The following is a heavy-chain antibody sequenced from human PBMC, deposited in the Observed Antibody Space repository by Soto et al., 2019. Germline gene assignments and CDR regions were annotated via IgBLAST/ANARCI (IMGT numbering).Heavy chain of an antibody. Sequence: QVQLVQSGAEVKKPGSSVKVSCKASGGTFSSYAISWVRQAPGQGLEWMGGIIPIFGTANYAQKLQGRVTITADESTSTAYMELSSLRSEDTAVYYCARKYRYSGSYDYYYYGMDVWGQGTTVTVSS. CDR3: ARKYRYSGSYDYYYYGMDV. J-gene: IGHJ6*02. V-gene: IGHV1-69*01. CDR1: GGTFSSYA. CDR2: IIPIFGTA. D-gene: IGHD1-26*01.